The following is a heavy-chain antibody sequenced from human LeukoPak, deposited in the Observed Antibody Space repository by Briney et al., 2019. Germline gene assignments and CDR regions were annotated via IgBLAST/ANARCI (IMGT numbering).Heavy chain of an antibody. V-gene: IGHV3-48*01. CDR3: ARAGYSSSWPAFDH. CDR2: ISSSSNVI. D-gene: IGHD6-13*01. CDR1: GFTFNSYA. J-gene: IGHJ4*02. Sequence: GESLRLSCAASGFTFNSYAFNWVRQAPGKGLEWVSYISSSSNVIYYTDSVKGRYTISRDNARNLLSLQMNSLRAEDTAVYYCARAGYSSSWPAFDHWGQGTLVTVSS.